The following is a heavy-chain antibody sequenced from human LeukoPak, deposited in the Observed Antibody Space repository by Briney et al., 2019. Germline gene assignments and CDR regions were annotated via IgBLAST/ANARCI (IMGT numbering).Heavy chain of an antibody. CDR3: AREPKLRYFDWFGRRKSGYNWFDP. Sequence: PSETLSLTCTVSGGSISSSSYYWGWIRQPPGKGLEWIGSIYYSGSTYYNPSLKSRVTISVDTSKNQFYLKLSSVTAADTAVYYCAREPKLRYFDWFGRRKSGYNWFDPWGQGTLVTVSS. CDR1: GGSISSSSYY. CDR2: IYYSGST. J-gene: IGHJ5*02. D-gene: IGHD3-9*01. V-gene: IGHV4-39*07.